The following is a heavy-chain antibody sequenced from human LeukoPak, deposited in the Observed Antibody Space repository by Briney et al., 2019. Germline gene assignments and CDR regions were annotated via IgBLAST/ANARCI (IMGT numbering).Heavy chain of an antibody. J-gene: IGHJ3*02. CDR1: GFTFSSYS. CDR3: ARDRIAVAVIRADAFDI. CDR2: ISSSSSYI. V-gene: IGHV3-21*01. D-gene: IGHD6-19*01. Sequence: GGSLRLSCAASGFTFSSYSMNWVRQAPGKGLEWVSSISSSSSYIYYADSVKGRFTISRDNAKNSLYLQMNSLRAEDTAVCYCARDRIAVAVIRADAFDIWGQGTMVTVSS.